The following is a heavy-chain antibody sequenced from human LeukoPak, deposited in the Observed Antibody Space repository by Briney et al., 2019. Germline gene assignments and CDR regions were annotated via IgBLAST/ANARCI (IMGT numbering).Heavy chain of an antibody. CDR3: ASTLYYYGSGSLYYYGMDV. J-gene: IGHJ6*02. CDR2: MNPNSGNT. Sequence: ASVKVSCKASGYPFTSYDINWVRPATGQGLEWMGWMNPNSGNTGYAQKFQGRVTMTRNTSISTAYMELSSLRSEDTAVYYCASTLYYYGSGSLYYYGMDVWGQGTTVTVSS. D-gene: IGHD3-10*01. CDR1: GYPFTSYD. V-gene: IGHV1-8*02.